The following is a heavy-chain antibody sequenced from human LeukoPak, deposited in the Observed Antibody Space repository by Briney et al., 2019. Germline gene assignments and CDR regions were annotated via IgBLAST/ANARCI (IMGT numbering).Heavy chain of an antibody. Sequence: GASVKVSCKASGGTFSSYAISWVRQAPGQGLEWMGGIIPIFGTANYAQKLQGRVTMTTDTSTSTAYMELRSLRSDDTAVYYCARALTTTVSLDIWGQGTMVTVSS. CDR2: IIPIFGTA. D-gene: IGHD4-17*01. V-gene: IGHV1-69*05. CDR1: GGTFSSYA. CDR3: ARALTTTVSLDI. J-gene: IGHJ3*02.